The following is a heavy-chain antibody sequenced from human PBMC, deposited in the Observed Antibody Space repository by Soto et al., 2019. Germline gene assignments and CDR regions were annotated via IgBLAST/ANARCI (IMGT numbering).Heavy chain of an antibody. J-gene: IGHJ4*02. CDR3: ARLTQWLVPYFDY. Sequence: ASETLSLTCTVSGGSISSSSYYWGWIRQPPGKGLEWIGSIYYSGSTYYNPSLKSRVTISVDTSKNQFSLKLSSVTAADTAVYYCARLTQWLVPYFDYWGQGTLVTVSS. V-gene: IGHV4-39*01. CDR1: GGSISSSSYY. CDR2: IYYSGST. D-gene: IGHD6-19*01.